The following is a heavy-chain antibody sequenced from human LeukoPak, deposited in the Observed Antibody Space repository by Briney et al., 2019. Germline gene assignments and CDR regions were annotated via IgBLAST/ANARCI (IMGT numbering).Heavy chain of an antibody. Sequence: PGGSLRLSCAASGFTFSTYTLSWVRQASGKGLEWVSTISGSGTTTYYADSVKGRFTISRDNSKNTLYLQMNNLRAEDTAVYYCAKTGQLQPHYYGSGNYYAPFDYWGQGTLVTVSS. V-gene: IGHV3-23*01. CDR2: ISGSGTTT. D-gene: IGHD3-10*01. CDR3: AKTGQLQPHYYGSGNYYAPFDY. J-gene: IGHJ4*02. CDR1: GFTFSTYT.